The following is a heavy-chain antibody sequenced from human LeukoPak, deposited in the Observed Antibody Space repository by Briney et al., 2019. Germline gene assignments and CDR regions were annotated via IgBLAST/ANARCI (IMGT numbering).Heavy chain of an antibody. V-gene: IGHV3-30-3*01. Sequence: GGSLRLSCAASGFTFSSYAMHWVRQAPGKGLEWVAVISYDGSNKYYADSVKGRFTISRDNSKNTLYLQMNSLRAEDTAVYYCAKDGAGGSDFWNGFNTYYYYGMDVWGQGTTVIVS. J-gene: IGHJ6*02. D-gene: IGHD3-3*01. CDR2: ISYDGSNK. CDR1: GFTFSSYA. CDR3: AKDGAGGSDFWNGFNTYYYYGMDV.